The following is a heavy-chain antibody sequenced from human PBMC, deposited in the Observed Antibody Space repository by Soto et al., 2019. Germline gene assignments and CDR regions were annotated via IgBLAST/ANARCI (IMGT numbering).Heavy chain of an antibody. V-gene: IGHV1-69*01. Sequence: QVQLVQSGAEVKKPGSSVKVSCKASGGTFSSYAISWVRQAPGQGLEWMGGIIPIFGTANYAQKFQGRVTITADESTSTAYMELSSLRSEDTAVYYCVREKVGSSWYTNYYYGMDVWGQGTTVTVSS. D-gene: IGHD6-13*01. CDR3: VREKVGSSWYTNYYYGMDV. CDR2: IIPIFGTA. J-gene: IGHJ6*02. CDR1: GGTFSSYA.